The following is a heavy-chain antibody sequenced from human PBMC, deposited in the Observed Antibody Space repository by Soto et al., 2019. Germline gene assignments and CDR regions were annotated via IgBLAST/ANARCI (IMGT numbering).Heavy chain of an antibody. CDR2: INPSGGST. V-gene: IGHV1-46*01. J-gene: IGHJ4*02. D-gene: IGHD5-18*01. CDR1: GYTCTIYY. Sequence: ASVKVSCKASGYTCTIYYMHGVLQSALQGLEWMGIINPSGGSTSYAQKFQGRVTMTRDTSTSTVYMELSSLRSEDTAVYYCARDSDTAMVAYFDYWGQGTLVTVSS. CDR3: ARDSDTAMVAYFDY.